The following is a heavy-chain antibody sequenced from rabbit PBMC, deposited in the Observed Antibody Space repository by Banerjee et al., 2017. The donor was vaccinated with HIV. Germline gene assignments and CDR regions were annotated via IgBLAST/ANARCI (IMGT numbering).Heavy chain of an antibody. D-gene: IGHD3-1*01. Sequence: QSLEESGGDLVKPGASLTLTCTASGFSFSSTNYMCWVRQAPGKGLEWIACIIIGSGSTYYANWAKGRFTISKTSSTTVTLQMTSLTAADTATYFCARGYNGGSNLWGPGTLVTVS. J-gene: IGHJ4*01. CDR3: ARGYNGGSNL. CDR1: GFSFSSTNY. V-gene: IGHV1S40*01. CDR2: IIIGSGST.